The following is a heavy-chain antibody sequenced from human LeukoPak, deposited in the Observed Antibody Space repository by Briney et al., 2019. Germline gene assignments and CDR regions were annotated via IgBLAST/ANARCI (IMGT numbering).Heavy chain of an antibody. V-gene: IGHV3-7*05. D-gene: IGHD3-10*01. Sequence: GGSLRLSCVASGFTFSNHWMSWVRQAPEKGLEWVANIKQDGSDKYYVDSVKGRFTISRDNSKNALYLQMNSLRAEDTAVYYCAKDRSLYYYGSGSYYNFDYWGQGTLVTVSS. CDR2: IKQDGSDK. CDR1: GFTFSNHW. J-gene: IGHJ4*02. CDR3: AKDRSLYYYGSGSYYNFDY.